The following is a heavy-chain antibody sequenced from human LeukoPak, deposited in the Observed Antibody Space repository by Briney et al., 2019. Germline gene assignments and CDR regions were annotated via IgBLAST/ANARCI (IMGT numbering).Heavy chain of an antibody. V-gene: IGHV3-74*01. D-gene: IGHD6-6*01. CDR1: GFTFSSYS. J-gene: IGHJ4*02. CDR2: INTDGSST. Sequence: GGSLRLSCAASGFTFSSYSMNWVRQAPGKGLVWVSRINTDGSSTSYADSVKGRFTISRDNAKNTLYLQMNSLRAEDTAVYYCASLSFEYSIPPGDTSHRDYWGQGTLVTVSS. CDR3: ASLSFEYSIPPGDTSHRDY.